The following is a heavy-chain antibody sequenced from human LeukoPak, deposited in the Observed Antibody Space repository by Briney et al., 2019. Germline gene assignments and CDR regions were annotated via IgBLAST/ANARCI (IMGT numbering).Heavy chain of an antibody. V-gene: IGHV3-74*01. CDR1: GFTFSSYW. Sequence: GGSLRLSCAASGFTFSSYWMRWVRQAPRKGLVWVSRINSDGSSTSYADSVKGRFTISRDNAKNTLYLQMNSLRAEDTAVYYCATLSTYSSNWHDYWGQGTLVTVSS. CDR3: ATLSTYSSNWHDY. J-gene: IGHJ4*02. D-gene: IGHD2-2*01. CDR2: INSDGSST.